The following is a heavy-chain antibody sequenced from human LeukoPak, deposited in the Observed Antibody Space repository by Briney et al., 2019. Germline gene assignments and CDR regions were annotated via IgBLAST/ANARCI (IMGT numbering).Heavy chain of an antibody. V-gene: IGHV1-46*01. D-gene: IGHD6-13*01. CDR2: FNPSGGSL. CDR1: GYTFTGYY. J-gene: IGHJ6*03. CDR3: ARGDMAIAAAGDYYYYYTDV. Sequence: GASVKVSCKASGYTFTGYYIHWVRQAPGQGLEWMGIFNPSGGSLVFAQKFQGRVTMTSDTSTSAAYMELSSLRSEDTAVYFCARGDMAIAAAGDYYYYYTDVWGKGTTVTVSS.